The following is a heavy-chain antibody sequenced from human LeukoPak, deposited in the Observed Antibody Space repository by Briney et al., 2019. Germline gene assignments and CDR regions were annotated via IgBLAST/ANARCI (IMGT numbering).Heavy chain of an antibody. CDR2: ISSSSSTI. V-gene: IGHV3-48*01. Sequence: GGSLRLSCAASGFTFSSYSMNWVRQAPGKGLEWVSYISSSSSTIYYADSVKGRFTISRDNAKNTLYLQMNSLRAEDTAVYYCARDLGTMISGFDYWGQGTLVTVSS. J-gene: IGHJ4*02. CDR1: GFTFSSYS. CDR3: ARDLGTMISGFDY. D-gene: IGHD3-16*01.